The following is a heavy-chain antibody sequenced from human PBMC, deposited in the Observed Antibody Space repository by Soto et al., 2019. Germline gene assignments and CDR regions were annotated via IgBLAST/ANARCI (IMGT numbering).Heavy chain of an antibody. V-gene: IGHV4-30-4*01. CDR1: GGSIGSGDYY. D-gene: IGHD3-22*01. Sequence: PSETLCLTCTVSGGSIGSGDYYWSWIRQPPGKGLEWIGYIYYSGSTYYNPSLKSRVTISVDTSKNQFSLKLSSVTAADTAVYYCARDSAYQDYYDSSGYSGSFLDYWGQGTLVTVSS. J-gene: IGHJ4*02. CDR3: ARDSAYQDYYDSSGYSGSFLDY. CDR2: IYYSGST.